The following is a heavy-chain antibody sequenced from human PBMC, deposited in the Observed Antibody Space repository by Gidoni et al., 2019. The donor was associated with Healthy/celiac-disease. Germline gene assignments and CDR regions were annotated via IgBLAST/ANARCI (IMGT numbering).Heavy chain of an antibody. CDR2: IYYSGST. CDR1: GGSISSSSYY. Sequence: QLQLQESGPGLVKPSETLSLTCTVSGGSISSSSYYWGWIRQPPGKGLEWIGSIYYSGSTYYNPSLKSRVTISVDTSKNQFSLKLSSVTAADTAVYYCARERIAAADFLSYYYYYMDVWGKGTTVTVSS. J-gene: IGHJ6*03. CDR3: ARERIAAADFLSYYYYYMDV. D-gene: IGHD6-13*01. V-gene: IGHV4-39*02.